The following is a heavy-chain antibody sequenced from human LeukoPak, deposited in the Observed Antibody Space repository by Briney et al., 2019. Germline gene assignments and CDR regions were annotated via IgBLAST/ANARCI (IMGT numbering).Heavy chain of an antibody. J-gene: IGHJ4*02. CDR1: RYTFTGYY. D-gene: IGHD3-3*01. Sequence: GASVKVSCKASRYTFTGYYMHWVRQAPGQGLEWMGWINPNSGGTNYAQKFQGRVTMTRDTSISTAYMELSRLRSDDTAVYYCARGGTIFGVVPEDYWGQGTLVTVSS. CDR3: ARGGTIFGVVPEDY. CDR2: INPNSGGT. V-gene: IGHV1-2*02.